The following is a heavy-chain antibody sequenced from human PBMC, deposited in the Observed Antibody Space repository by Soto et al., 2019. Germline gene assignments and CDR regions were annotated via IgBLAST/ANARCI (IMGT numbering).Heavy chain of an antibody. Sequence: QVHLVQSGAAVEKPGASVKVSCKASGYTFTDYGISWVRQAPGQGLQWMGWITAFHGNTKYAQQFQGRVTMTTDRSTSTAYMERRSLESDDTAVYYCARISQSDFWSGYYYFFDYWGQGTLVTVSS. CDR2: ITAFHGNT. CDR3: ARISQSDFWSGYYYFFDY. CDR1: GYTFTDYG. D-gene: IGHD3-3*01. J-gene: IGHJ4*02. V-gene: IGHV1-18*01.